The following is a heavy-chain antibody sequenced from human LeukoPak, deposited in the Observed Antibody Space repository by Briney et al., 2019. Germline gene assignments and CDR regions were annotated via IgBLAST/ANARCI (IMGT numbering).Heavy chain of an antibody. V-gene: IGHV3-23*01. J-gene: IGHJ4*02. CDR1: GFTFSSYA. CDR3: AKDLGSVVTPPSLDY. Sequence: GGSLRLSCAASGFTFSSYAMSWVRQAPGKGLEWVSSASGSGGSTYYADSVKGRFTVSRDNSKNTLYLQMNSLRAEDTAVYYCAKDLGSVVTPPSLDYWGQGTLVTVSS. CDR2: ASGSGGST. D-gene: IGHD4-23*01.